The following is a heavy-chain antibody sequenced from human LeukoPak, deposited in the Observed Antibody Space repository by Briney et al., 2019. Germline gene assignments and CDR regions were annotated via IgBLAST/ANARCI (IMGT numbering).Heavy chain of an antibody. J-gene: IGHJ5*02. V-gene: IGHV3-11*04. CDR3: AKDRGSNWFDP. D-gene: IGHD3-10*01. Sequence: GGSLRLSCAASGFTFSDYYMSWIRQAPGKGLEWVSYISSSGSTIYYADSVKGRFTISRDNSKNTLYLQVNSLRAEDTAVYYCAKDRGSNWFDPWGQGTLVTVSS. CDR2: ISSSGSTI. CDR1: GFTFSDYY.